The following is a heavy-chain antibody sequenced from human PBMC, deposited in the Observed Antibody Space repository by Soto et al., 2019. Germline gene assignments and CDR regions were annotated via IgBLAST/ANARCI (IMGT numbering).Heavy chain of an antibody. Sequence: QVQLQESGPGLVKPSHTLSLTCTVSGGSVGSGDSFWTWIRQPPGKGLEWIGYIYSSGSTYYNPSLKSRLAISVDTSKNLFSLRLNSVTAADTAVYYCAADRGNSTNWQLDYWGQGTLVTVSS. D-gene: IGHD7-27*01. CDR1: GGSVGSGDSF. CDR3: AADRGNSTNWQLDY. J-gene: IGHJ4*02. CDR2: IYSSGST. V-gene: IGHV4-30-4*01.